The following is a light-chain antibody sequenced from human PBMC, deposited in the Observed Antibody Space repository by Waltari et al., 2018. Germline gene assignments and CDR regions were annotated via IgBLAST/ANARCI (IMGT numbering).Light chain of an antibody. CDR3: SSYTITNTRV. CDR1: SSDVGAYNY. J-gene: IGLJ3*02. V-gene: IGLV2-14*03. Sequence: QSALTQPASVSGSPGQSITIPCSASSSDVGAYNYVSWYQQHPGKAPRLLIHDVSIRPSGVSNRFSGSKSGNTASLAISGLQAEDEADYYCSSYTITNTRVFGGGTKVTVL. CDR2: DVS.